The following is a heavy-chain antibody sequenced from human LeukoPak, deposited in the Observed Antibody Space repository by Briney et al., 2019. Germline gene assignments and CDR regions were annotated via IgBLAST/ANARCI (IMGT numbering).Heavy chain of an antibody. V-gene: IGHV4-59*01. CDR1: GGSISSYY. J-gene: IGHJ6*02. D-gene: IGHD1-26*01. CDR3: ARGWYSGSYSYYYYYGMDV. Sequence: PSETLSLTCTVSGGSISSYYWSWIRQPPGKGLEWIGYIYYSGSTNYNPSLKSRVTISVDTSKNQFSLKLSFVTAADTAVYYCARGWYSGSYSYYYYYGMDVWGQGTTVTVSS. CDR2: IYYSGST.